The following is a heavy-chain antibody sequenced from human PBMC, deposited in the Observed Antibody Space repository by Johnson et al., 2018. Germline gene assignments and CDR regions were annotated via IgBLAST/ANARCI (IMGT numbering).Heavy chain of an antibody. V-gene: IGHV3-30*18. CDR1: GFTFNTYS. CDR2: ISYDGSKK. Sequence: QVQLVESGGGLVKPGGSLRLSCAASGFTFNTYSFHWVRQAPGKGLEWVAIISYDGSKKYSADSVKGRFTIPRENSKKTVDLKRKSPRAGDTAVYYCEKDIGYGDPEGMDVWGQGTTVTVSS. D-gene: IGHD4-17*01. J-gene: IGHJ6*02. CDR3: EKDIGYGDPEGMDV.